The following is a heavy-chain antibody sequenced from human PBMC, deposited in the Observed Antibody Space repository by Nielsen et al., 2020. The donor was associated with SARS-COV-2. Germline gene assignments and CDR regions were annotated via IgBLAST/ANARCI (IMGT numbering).Heavy chain of an antibody. CDR2: ISGPGSIV. Sequence: GESLKISCAASGFTFSSYAMSWVRQAPGKGLEWVAYISGPGSIVNYADSVKGRFTLSRDNAKNSLYLQLSSLRAEDTAVYFCARESYTFAGFDYWGQGTLVTVSS. CDR1: GFTFSSYA. J-gene: IGHJ4*02. CDR3: ARESYTFAGFDY. D-gene: IGHD3-16*01. V-gene: IGHV3-48*04.